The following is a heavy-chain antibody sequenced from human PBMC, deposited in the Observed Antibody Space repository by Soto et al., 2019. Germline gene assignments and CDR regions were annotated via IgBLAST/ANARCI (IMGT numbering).Heavy chain of an antibody. CDR1: GFTFSSYA. V-gene: IGHV3-30-3*01. D-gene: IGHD3-3*01. J-gene: IGHJ3*02. Sequence: GSLRLSCAASGFTFSSYAMHWVRQAPGKGLEWVAVISYDGSNKYYADSVKGRFTISGDNSKNTLYLQMNSLRAEDTAVYYCARAGITIFGVVISGAFDIWGQGTMVTVSS. CDR2: ISYDGSNK. CDR3: ARAGITIFGVVISGAFDI.